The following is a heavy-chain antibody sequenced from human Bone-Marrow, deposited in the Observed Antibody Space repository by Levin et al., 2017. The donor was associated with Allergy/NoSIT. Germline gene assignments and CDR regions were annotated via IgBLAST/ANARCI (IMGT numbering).Heavy chain of an antibody. CDR3: ARPRLGFGELFPVLFDY. CDR1: GYTFTSYG. V-gene: IGHV1-18*01. Sequence: ASVKVSCKASGYTFTSYGISWVRQAPGQGLEWMGWISAYNGNTNYAQKLQGRVTMTTDTSTSTAYMELRSLRFDDTAVYYCARPRLGFGELFPVLFDYWGQGTLVTVSS. D-gene: IGHD3-10*01. CDR2: ISAYNGNT. J-gene: IGHJ4*02.